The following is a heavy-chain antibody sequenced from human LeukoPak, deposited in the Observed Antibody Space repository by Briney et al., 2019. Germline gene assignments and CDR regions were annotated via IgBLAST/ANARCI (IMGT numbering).Heavy chain of an antibody. CDR1: GGSISSGGYY. J-gene: IGHJ4*02. D-gene: IGHD2/OR15-2a*01. Sequence: PSETLSLTCTVSGGSISSGGYYWSWIRQHPGKGLEWIGYIYYSGSTYYNPSLKDRVTISVDTSKNQFSLKLSSVTAEDTAVYYCARGRVIKFDYWGQGTLVTVSS. V-gene: IGHV4-31*03. CDR3: ARGRVIKFDY. CDR2: IYYSGST.